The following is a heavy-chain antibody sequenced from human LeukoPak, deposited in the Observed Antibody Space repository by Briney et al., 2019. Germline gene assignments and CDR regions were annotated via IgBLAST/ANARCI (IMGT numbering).Heavy chain of an antibody. D-gene: IGHD3-22*01. V-gene: IGHV3-30-3*01. CDR2: ISYDGSNK. CDR3: AKDKGYSYDSSGYDY. Sequence: GRSLRLSCAASGFTFSSYAMHWVRQAPGKGLEWVAVISYDGSNKYYADSVKGRFTISRDNSKNTLYLQMNSLRAEDTAVYYCAKDKGYSYDSSGYDYWGQGTLVTVSS. CDR1: GFTFSSYA. J-gene: IGHJ4*02.